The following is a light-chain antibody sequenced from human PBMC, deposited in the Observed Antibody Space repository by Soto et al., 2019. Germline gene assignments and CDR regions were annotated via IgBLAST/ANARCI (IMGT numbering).Light chain of an antibody. CDR3: CSYVGSSAYV. CDR1: RSDVGNYNL. J-gene: IGLJ1*01. CDR2: EGS. V-gene: IGLV2-23*01. Sequence: QSVLTQPASVSGSPGQSITISCTEIRSDVGNYNLVSWYQQHPGKAPKLIIYEGSKRPSGVSNRFSGSKSGNTASLTISGLQAEYEADYYCCSYVGSSAYVFGTGTKVTVL.